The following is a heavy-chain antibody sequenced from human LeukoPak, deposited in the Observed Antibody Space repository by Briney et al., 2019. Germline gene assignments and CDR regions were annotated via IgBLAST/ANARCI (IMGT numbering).Heavy chain of an antibody. D-gene: IGHD4-17*01. CDR1: GYTFTNYA. J-gene: IGHJ4*02. Sequence: GASVKVSCKASGYTFTNYAIHWVRQAPGQRLELMGWINAATGNTKYSQNFQGRITITRDTSASTAYMELNSLRSEDTAVYFCARALFFYGDFPYFDYWGQGALVTVSS. CDR2: INAATGNT. V-gene: IGHV1-3*01. CDR3: ARALFFYGDFPYFDY.